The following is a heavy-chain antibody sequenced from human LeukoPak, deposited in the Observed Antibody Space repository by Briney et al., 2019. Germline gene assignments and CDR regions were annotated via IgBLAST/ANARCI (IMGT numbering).Heavy chain of an antibody. CDR3: AADSRYCDGDCYDY. D-gene: IGHD2-21*01. V-gene: IGHV1-46*01. CDR2: INPSGGST. Sequence: ASVKVSCKASGYTFTSYYMHWVRQAPGQGLEWMGIINPSGGSTNYAQKFQERVTITRDMSTSTAYMQLSSLRSEDTAVYYYAADSRYCDGDCYDYWGQGTLVTVSS. J-gene: IGHJ4*02. CDR1: GYTFTSYY.